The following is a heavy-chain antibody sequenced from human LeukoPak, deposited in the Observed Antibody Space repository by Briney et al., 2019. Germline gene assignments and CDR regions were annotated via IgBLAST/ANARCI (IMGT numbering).Heavy chain of an antibody. CDR2: ISYDGSNK. CDR1: GFTFSSYG. D-gene: IGHD2-2*01. Sequence: GRSLRLSCAASGFTFSSYGMHWVRQAPGEGLEWVAVISYDGSNKYYADSVKGRFTISRDNSKNTLYLQMNSLRAEDTAVYYCFVGYCSSTSCPFLAGMDDWGKGTTVTVSS. CDR3: FVGYCSSTSCPFLAGMDD. J-gene: IGHJ6*04. V-gene: IGHV3-30*03.